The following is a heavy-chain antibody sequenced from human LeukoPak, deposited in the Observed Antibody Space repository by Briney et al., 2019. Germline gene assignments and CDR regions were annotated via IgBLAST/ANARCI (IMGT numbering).Heavy chain of an antibody. CDR1: GGSFSGYY. CDR2: INHSGST. J-gene: IGHJ4*02. D-gene: IGHD4-17*01. Sequence: PSETLSLTCAVYGGSFSGYYWSWIRQPPGKGLEWIGEINHSGSTNYNPSLKSRVTISVDTSKNQFSLKLSSVTAADTAVYYCARAVGPPLRSPRPKIHYFDYWGQGTLVTVPS. V-gene: IGHV4-34*01. CDR3: ARAVGPPLRSPRPKIHYFDY.